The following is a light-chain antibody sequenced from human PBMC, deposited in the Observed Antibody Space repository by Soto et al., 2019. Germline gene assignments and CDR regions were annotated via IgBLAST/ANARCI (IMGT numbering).Light chain of an antibody. CDR2: AAS. CDR3: QQFNTYPYT. CDR1: QGISSS. Sequence: DIQLTQSPSFLSASVGDRVTITCRASQGISSSLAWYQQKPGKAPILLIYAASTLQSGVPSRFSGSGSGTEFTLTIGSLQPEDFATYYCQQFNTYPYTFGQGPELEIK. J-gene: IGKJ2*01. V-gene: IGKV1-9*01.